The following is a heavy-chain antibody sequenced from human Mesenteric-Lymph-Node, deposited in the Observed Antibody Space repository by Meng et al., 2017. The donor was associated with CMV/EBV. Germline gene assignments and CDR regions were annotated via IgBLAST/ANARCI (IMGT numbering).Heavy chain of an antibody. CDR1: GDRVSNDGAA. V-gene: IGHV6-1*01. CDR2: TYYRSKWYA. J-gene: IGHJ4*02. D-gene: IGHD1-7*01. CDR3: ARGTGTLDY. Sequence: CAIPGDRVSNDGAAWNWFRQSPSRGLEWLGRTYYRSKWYADYAVSVKDRLTINPDTSKNQFSLQLNSVTPEDTALYYCARGTGTLDYWGQGTLVTVSS.